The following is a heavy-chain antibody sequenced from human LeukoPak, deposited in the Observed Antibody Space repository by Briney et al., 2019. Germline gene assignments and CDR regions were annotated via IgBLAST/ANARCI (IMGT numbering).Heavy chain of an antibody. CDR2: IYYSGST. CDR3: ARGHGSGSYYNAYYFDY. CDR1: GGSISSYY. D-gene: IGHD3-10*01. V-gene: IGHV4-59*06. J-gene: IGHJ4*02. Sequence: SETLSLTCTVSGGSISSYYWSWIRQPAGKGLEWIGYIYYSGSTYYNPSLKSRVTISVDTSKNQFSLKLSSVTAADTAVYYCARGHGSGSYYNAYYFDYWGQGTLVTVSS.